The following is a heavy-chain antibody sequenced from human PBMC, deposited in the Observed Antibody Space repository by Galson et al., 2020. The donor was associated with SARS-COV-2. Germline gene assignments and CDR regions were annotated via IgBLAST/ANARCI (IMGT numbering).Heavy chain of an antibody. Sequence: GGSLRLSCAASGFTFDDYGMSWVRQAPGKGLEWVSGINGNGGSTGYADSVKGRFTISRDNAKNSLYLQMNSLRAEDTALYYCARTGALLWFGELFFDYWGQGTLVTVSS. CDR2: INGNGGST. V-gene: IGHV3-20*04. CDR3: ARTGALLWFGELFFDY. CDR1: GFTFDDYG. J-gene: IGHJ4*02. D-gene: IGHD3-10*01.